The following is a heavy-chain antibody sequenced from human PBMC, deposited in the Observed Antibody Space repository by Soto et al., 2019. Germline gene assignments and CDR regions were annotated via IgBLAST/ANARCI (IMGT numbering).Heavy chain of an antibody. CDR1: SYTFTSYG. CDR3: ARARSQMTHVRIPPTEFDP. J-gene: IGHJ5*02. D-gene: IGHD1-26*01. CDR2: ISAYNGNT. Sequence: ASVKVSCKAYSYTFTSYGIRWVRQAPGQGLEWMGWISAYNGNTSYAQKFQGRVTMTRNTSTSTAYMELSSLRSEDTAVYYCARARSQMTHVRIPPTEFDPWGQGTLVTVSS. V-gene: IGHV1-18*01.